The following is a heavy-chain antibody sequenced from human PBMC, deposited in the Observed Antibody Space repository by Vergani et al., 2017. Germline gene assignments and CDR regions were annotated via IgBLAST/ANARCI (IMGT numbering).Heavy chain of an antibody. D-gene: IGHD1-7*01. V-gene: IGHV3-30*02. CDR1: GLTLSSYG. Sequence: QVQLVESGGGVVQPGGSMRLSCSASGLTLSSYGVHWVRQAPGRGLESVTFTRPHEDGAFYSASVRGRFTVSRDNSKNTLYLEMNRLNVDDTAIYYCGKTQGTVVGTWWFDPWCQGTPVTVSS. CDR2: TRPHEDGA. CDR3: GKTQGTVVGTWWFDP. J-gene: IGHJ5*02.